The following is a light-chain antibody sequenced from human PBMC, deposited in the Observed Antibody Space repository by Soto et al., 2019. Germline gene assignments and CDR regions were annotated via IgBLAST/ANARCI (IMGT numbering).Light chain of an antibody. Sequence: EIVLTQSPATLSLSPGEGATLSCRPIQSFSGYLACYQQKPAQAPRLLIYDASNRATGIPARFSGSGSGTDFTLTISSLEPEDFAVYYCQQRSNWPRYTFGQGTKLEIK. V-gene: IGKV3-11*01. J-gene: IGKJ2*01. CDR3: QQRSNWPRYT. CDR1: QSFSGY. CDR2: DAS.